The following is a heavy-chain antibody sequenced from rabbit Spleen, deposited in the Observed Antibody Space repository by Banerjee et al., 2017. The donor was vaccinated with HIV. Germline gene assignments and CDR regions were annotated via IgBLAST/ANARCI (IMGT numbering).Heavy chain of an antibody. CDR3: ARDLHANGRVDYDM. CDR2: IDAGSSGFT. CDR1: GVSFSISSY. D-gene: IGHD6-1*01. Sequence: QSLEESGGDLVKPGASLTLTCTASGVSFSISSYMCWVRQAPGKGLEWIACIDAGSSGFTYFATWAKGRFTCSKTSSTTVTLQMTRLTAADTATYFCARDLHANGRVDYDMWGPGTLVTVS. J-gene: IGHJ4*02. V-gene: IGHV1S40*01.